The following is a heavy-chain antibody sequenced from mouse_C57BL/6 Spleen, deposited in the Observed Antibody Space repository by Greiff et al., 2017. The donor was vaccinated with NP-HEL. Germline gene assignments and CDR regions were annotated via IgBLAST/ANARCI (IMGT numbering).Heavy chain of an antibody. J-gene: IGHJ2*01. D-gene: IGHD2-5*01. CDR1: GYTFTSYW. V-gene: IGHV1-64*01. CDR3: ARVEATDYSNYGGY. CDR2: IHPNSGST. Sequence: QVQLKQPGAELVKPGASVKLSCKASGYTFTSYWMHWVKQRPGQGLEWIGMIHPNSGSTNYNEKFKSKATLTVDKSSSTAYMQLSSLTSEDSAVYYCARVEATDYSNYGGYWGQGTTLTVSS.